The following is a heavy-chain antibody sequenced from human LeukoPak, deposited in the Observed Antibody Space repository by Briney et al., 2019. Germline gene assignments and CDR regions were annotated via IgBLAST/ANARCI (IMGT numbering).Heavy chain of an antibody. CDR3: ARGGRWELPRPYAFDI. CDR1: GYTFTSYG. J-gene: IGHJ3*02. CDR2: ISAYNGNT. D-gene: IGHD1-26*01. V-gene: IGHV1-18*01. Sequence: WASVKVSCKASGYTFTSYGISWVRQAPGQGLEWMGWISAYNGNTNYAQKLQGRVTMTTDTSTSTAYMELRILRSDDTAVYYCARGGRWELPRPYAFDIWGQGTMVTVSS.